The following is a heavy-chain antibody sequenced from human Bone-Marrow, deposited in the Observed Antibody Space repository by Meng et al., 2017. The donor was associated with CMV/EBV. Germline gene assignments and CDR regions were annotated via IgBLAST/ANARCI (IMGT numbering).Heavy chain of an antibody. CDR1: GYTFTGYY. CDR3: ARKGPKILRTTNGFYYYGMDV. V-gene: IGHV1-2*02. J-gene: IGHJ6*02. CDR2: INPNSGGT. D-gene: IGHD1-7*01. Sequence: ASVKVSCKASGYTFTGYYMHWVRQAPGQGLEWMGWINPNSGGTNYAQKFQGRVTMTRDTSISTAYMELSGLRSDDTAVYYCARKGPKILRTTNGFYYYGMDVWGQGTTVTVSS.